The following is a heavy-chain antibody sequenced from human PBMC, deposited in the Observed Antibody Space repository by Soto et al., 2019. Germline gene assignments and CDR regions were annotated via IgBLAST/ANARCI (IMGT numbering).Heavy chain of an antibody. D-gene: IGHD6-13*01. V-gene: IGHV3-33*01. J-gene: IGHJ6*03. CDR2: IWYDGSNK. Sequence: GGSLRLSCAASGFTFSSYGMHWVRQAPGKGLEWVAVIWYDGSNKYYADSVKGRFTISRDNSKNTLYLQMNSLRAEDTAVYYCARDVGIAAAGTHYYMDVWGKGTPVTVSS. CDR3: ARDVGIAAAGTHYYMDV. CDR1: GFTFSSYG.